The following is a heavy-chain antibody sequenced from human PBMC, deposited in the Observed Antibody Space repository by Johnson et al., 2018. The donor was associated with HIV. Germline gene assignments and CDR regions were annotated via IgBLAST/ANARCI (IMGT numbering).Heavy chain of an antibody. CDR2: INWTGGST. J-gene: IGHJ3*02. Sequence: VQLVESGGGLVQPGRSLRLSCAASGFTFDDYGMSWVRQAPGKGLEWVSGINWTGGSTGYADSVKGRFTISRDNAKNSLYLQMNSLKTEDTAVYYCARGDCSSTSCPRNAFDIWGQGTMVTVSS. CDR1: GFTFDDYG. CDR3: ARGDCSSTSCPRNAFDI. D-gene: IGHD2-2*01. V-gene: IGHV3-20*04.